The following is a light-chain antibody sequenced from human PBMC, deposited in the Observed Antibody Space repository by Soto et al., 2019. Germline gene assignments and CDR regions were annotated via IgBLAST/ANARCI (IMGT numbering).Light chain of an antibody. Sequence: QSVLTQPPSVSGAPGQRVTISCTGSSSNIGAGYDVHWYQQHPGTAPKLLIYGNNNRPSGLPDLFSGSKSGTSASLAITGIQAENAADYSCLYYDSSLSGSRVFGGGTKLTVL. CDR3: LYYDSSLSGSRV. J-gene: IGLJ2*01. CDR2: GNN. CDR1: SSNIGAGYD. V-gene: IGLV1-40*01.